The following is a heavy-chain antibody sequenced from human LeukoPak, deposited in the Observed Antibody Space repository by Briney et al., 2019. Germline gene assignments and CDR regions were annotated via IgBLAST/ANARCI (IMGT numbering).Heavy chain of an antibody. Sequence: GGSLRLSCAASGFTFSSYAMSWVRQAPGKGLEWVSAISGSGGSTYYADSVKGRFTISRDNSKNTLYLQMNSLRAEDTAVYYCAKLGGNYDFWSGYSRTDCWGQGTLVTVSS. CDR2: ISGSGGST. V-gene: IGHV3-23*01. CDR3: AKLGGNYDFWSGYSRTDC. J-gene: IGHJ4*02. CDR1: GFTFSSYA. D-gene: IGHD3-3*01.